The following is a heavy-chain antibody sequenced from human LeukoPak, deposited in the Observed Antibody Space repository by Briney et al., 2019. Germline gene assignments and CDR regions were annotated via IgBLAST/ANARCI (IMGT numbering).Heavy chain of an antibody. CDR3: ASRAGNSFHGFDV. V-gene: IGHV1-18*01. J-gene: IGHJ3*01. Sequence: ASVKVSCKASGYTFSSYDINWVRQATGQGLEWMGWISAYNGDTSSAQTLQGRITMTTDTSTSTAYMELRSLSSDDTAAYYCASRAGNSFHGFDVWGQGTMVTVSS. D-gene: IGHD4-23*01. CDR1: GYTFSSYD. CDR2: ISAYNGDT.